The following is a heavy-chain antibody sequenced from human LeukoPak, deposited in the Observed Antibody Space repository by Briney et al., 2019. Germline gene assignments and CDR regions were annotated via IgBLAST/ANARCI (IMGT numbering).Heavy chain of an antibody. J-gene: IGHJ4*02. Sequence: ASVKVSCKASGYTFTSYGISWVRQAPGQGLEWMGWISAYDGNTNYAQKLQGRVTMTTDTSTSTAYMGLRSLISDDTAVYYCARDRLTPPDSSGYYYVEPYFDYWGQGTLATVSS. V-gene: IGHV1-18*01. CDR3: ARDRLTPPDSSGYYYVEPYFDY. CDR1: GYTFTSYG. CDR2: ISAYDGNT. D-gene: IGHD3-22*01.